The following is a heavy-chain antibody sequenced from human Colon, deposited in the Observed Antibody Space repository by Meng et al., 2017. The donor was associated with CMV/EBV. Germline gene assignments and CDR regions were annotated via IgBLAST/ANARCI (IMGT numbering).Heavy chain of an antibody. CDR3: ARERSDYYTHYGLDV. J-gene: IGHJ6*02. CDR1: GGSVSSGSNY. D-gene: IGHD2-21*02. CDR2: IYYSGFS. V-gene: IGHV4-61*01. Sequence: SETLSLTCTVSGGSVSSGSNYWSWLRQPPGKGLEWIGYIYYSGFSNYSPSLKSRVTMSVDTSKNQFSLNLTSVTAADTAVYYCARERSDYYTHYGLDVWGQGTTVTVSS.